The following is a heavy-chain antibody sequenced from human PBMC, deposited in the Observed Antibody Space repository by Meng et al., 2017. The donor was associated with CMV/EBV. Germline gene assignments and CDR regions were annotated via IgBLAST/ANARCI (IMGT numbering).Heavy chain of an antibody. V-gene: IGHV1-46*01. CDR1: GYTFTSYY. CDR3: ARARSRKGSSYIAAAGPQMDY. J-gene: IGHJ4*02. Sequence: GQLGQSGAGGKKPGASVKVSMKTYGYTFTSYYMHWVRQAPGQGLECMGIINPSGGSTSYAQKFQGRVTMTRDTSTSTVYMELSSLRSEDTAVYYCARARSRKGSSYIAAAGPQMDYWGQGTLVTVSS. CDR2: INPSGGST. D-gene: IGHD6-13*01.